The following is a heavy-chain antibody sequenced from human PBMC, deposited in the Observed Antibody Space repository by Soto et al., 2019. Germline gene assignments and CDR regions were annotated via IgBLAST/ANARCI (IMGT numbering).Heavy chain of an antibody. CDR1: GYTFTSYA. J-gene: IGHJ6*02. Sequence: GASLKVSCKASGYTFTSYAMHWVRQAPGQRLEWMGWINAGNGNTKYSQEFQGRVTITADKSTSTAYMELSSLRSEDTAVYFCARDDSGSYLRPDYYYYGMDVWGQGTTVTVSS. CDR3: ARDDSGSYLRPDYYYYGMDV. V-gene: IGHV1-3*03. D-gene: IGHD1-26*01. CDR2: INAGNGNT.